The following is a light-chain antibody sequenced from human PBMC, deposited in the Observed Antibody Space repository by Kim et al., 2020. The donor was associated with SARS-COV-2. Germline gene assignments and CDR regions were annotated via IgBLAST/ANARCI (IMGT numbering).Light chain of an antibody. CDR1: QSVSSS. CDR3: QQRSNWYT. CDR2: DAS. J-gene: IGKJ2*01. Sequence: PPLSQGETAPLSCRASQSVSSSLAWYQQKPGQAPRLLIYDASNRATGIPARFSGSGSGTDFTLTISSLEPEDFAVYYCQQRSNWYTFGQGTKLEI. V-gene: IGKV3-11*01.